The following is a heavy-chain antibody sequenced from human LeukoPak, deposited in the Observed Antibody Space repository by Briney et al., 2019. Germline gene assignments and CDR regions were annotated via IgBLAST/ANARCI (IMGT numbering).Heavy chain of an antibody. CDR1: GFTFSSYG. V-gene: IGHV3-33*01. Sequence: GGSLRLSCAASGFTFSSYGMHWVRQAPGKGLEWVAVIWYDGSNEYYADSVKGRFTISRDNSKNTLYLQMNSLRAEDTAVYYCARGGSGYDLLRPILYYFDYWGQGTLVTVSS. J-gene: IGHJ4*02. D-gene: IGHD5-12*01. CDR3: ARGGSGYDLLRPILYYFDY. CDR2: IWYDGSNE.